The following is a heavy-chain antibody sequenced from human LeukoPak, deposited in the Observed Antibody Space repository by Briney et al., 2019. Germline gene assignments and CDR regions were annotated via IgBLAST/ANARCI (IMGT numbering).Heavy chain of an antibody. V-gene: IGHV3-21*01. D-gene: IGHD4-23*01. J-gene: IGHJ6*02. CDR3: ARDLGGLLRGYGMDI. CDR1: GFIFSSYS. CDR2: ISASSTYI. Sequence: GGSLRLACGASGFIFSSYSLTWVRQAPGKGLEWVSSISASSTYIFYADAVKGRFTVSRDNAENSLSLQMNSLRVEDTAVYYCARDLGGLLRGYGMDIWGLGTTVTVSS.